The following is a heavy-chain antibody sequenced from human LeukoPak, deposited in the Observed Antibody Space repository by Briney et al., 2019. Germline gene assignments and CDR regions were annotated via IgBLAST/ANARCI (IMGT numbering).Heavy chain of an antibody. D-gene: IGHD6-13*01. CDR3: AKDHRRYSSSWLPFDY. Sequence: PGGSLRLSCAASGFTFSSYGMHWVRQAPGKGLEWEAVIWYDGSNKYYADSVKGRFTISRDNSKNTLYLQMNSLRAEDTAVYYCAKDHRRYSSSWLPFDYWGQGTLVTVSS. J-gene: IGHJ4*02. CDR2: IWYDGSNK. CDR1: GFTFSSYG. V-gene: IGHV3-33*06.